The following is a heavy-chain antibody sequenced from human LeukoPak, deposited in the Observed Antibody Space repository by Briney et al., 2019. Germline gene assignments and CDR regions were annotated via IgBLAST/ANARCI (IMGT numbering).Heavy chain of an antibody. D-gene: IGHD6-6*01. J-gene: IGHJ4*02. V-gene: IGHV3-64D*09. CDR2: ISSNGGST. CDR1: GFTFSSYA. Sequence: GRSLRLSCSASGFTFSSYAMHWGRQAPGKGLEYVSAISSNGGSTYYADSVKGRFTISRDNSKNTLYLQMSSLRAEDTAVYYCVKGVAARRGHFDYWGQGTLVTVSS. CDR3: VKGVAARRGHFDY.